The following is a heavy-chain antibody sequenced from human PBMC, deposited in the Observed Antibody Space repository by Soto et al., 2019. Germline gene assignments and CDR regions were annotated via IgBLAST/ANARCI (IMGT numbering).Heavy chain of an antibody. Sequence: QVQLQQWGAGPLRPLETLSLTCGVPGGSFSGYYWAWIRQSPGKGLEWIGEINDRGSINYNPSLKSRVSISVDTSKNHYSLNLRSVTAADTAVYYCARESHDILTGPPWVWYFDLWGRGTLVTVSS. D-gene: IGHD3-9*01. CDR2: INDRGSI. V-gene: IGHV4-34*01. J-gene: IGHJ2*01. CDR3: ARESHDILTGPPWVWYFDL. CDR1: GGSFSGYY.